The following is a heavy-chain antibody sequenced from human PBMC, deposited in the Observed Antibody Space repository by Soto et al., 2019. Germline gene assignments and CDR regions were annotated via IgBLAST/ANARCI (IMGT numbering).Heavy chain of an antibody. V-gene: IGHV3-48*02. CDR1: GFTFSSYS. Sequence: EVQLVESGGGLVQPGGSLRLSCAASGFTFSSYSMNWVRQAPGKGLEWVSYISSSSTTVYYADSVKGRVTISRDNAKNSLYLQMHSLRDEDTAVSYCARGPWGSAGRRGDNFDYWGQGTLVTVSS. CDR2: ISSSSTTV. D-gene: IGHD6-13*01. CDR3: ARGPWGSAGRRGDNFDY. J-gene: IGHJ4*02.